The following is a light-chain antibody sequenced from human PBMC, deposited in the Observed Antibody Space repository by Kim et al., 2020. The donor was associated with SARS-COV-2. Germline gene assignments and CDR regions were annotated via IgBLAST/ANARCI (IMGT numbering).Light chain of an antibody. CDR3: QRYGSSPVIT. V-gene: IGKV3-20*01. Sequence: PGEMATRACSTSQRPTTNRFAWDRHKPSQGTGLLIYAASGRATGVPDRFSGSGSGTDFALTLTRLEPEDFAVDSCQRYGSSPVITFGQGTRLEIK. CDR1: QRPTTNR. J-gene: IGKJ5*01. CDR2: AAS.